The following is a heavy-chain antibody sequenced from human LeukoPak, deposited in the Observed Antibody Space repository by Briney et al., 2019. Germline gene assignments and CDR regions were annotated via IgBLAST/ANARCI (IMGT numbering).Heavy chain of an antibody. J-gene: IGHJ4*02. CDR3: AKTGNPPTGDY. CDR1: GFTFSSYG. V-gene: IGHV3-23*01. D-gene: IGHD1-1*01. CDR2: ISGSGGST. Sequence: PGGSLRLSCAASGFTFSSYGMSWVRQAPGKGLEWVSAISGSGGSTYYADSVKGRFTISRDNSKNTLYLQMNSLRDEDTAIYYCAKTGNPPTGDYWGQGTLVTVSS.